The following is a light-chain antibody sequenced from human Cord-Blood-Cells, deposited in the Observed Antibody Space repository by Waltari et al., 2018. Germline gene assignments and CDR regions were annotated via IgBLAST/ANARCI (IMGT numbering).Light chain of an antibody. CDR2: KAS. CDR3: QQYNSYSPKT. V-gene: IGKV1-5*03. CDR1: QSISSW. Sequence: DIQMTQSPSTLSASVGDRVTITCRASQSISSWLAWYQQKPVKAPKLLIYKASSLESGVPSRFSGSGSGTEFTLTISSLQPDDFATYYCQQYNSYSPKTFGQGTKVEIK. J-gene: IGKJ1*01.